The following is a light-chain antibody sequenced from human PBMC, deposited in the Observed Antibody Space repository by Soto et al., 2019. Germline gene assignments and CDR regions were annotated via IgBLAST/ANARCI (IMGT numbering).Light chain of an antibody. CDR2: AAS. CDR3: QQAYSLPIT. V-gene: IGKV1-12*01. CDR1: QNIRSW. Sequence: DIQMTQSPSSVSASVGDRVTITCRARQNIRSWLAWYQQKPGKAPKFLIYAASTLQSGVPSRISGSGSGTEFTLSISNLKPEDFATYFCQQAYSLPITFGQGTRLEIK. J-gene: IGKJ5*01.